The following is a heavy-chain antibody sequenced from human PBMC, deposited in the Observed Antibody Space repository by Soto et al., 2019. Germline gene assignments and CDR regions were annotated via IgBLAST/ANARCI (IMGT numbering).Heavy chain of an antibody. J-gene: IGHJ4*02. CDR2: IYYDGST. CDR1: GGSINSNNYY. CDR3: AKVVVAATRHTDFDS. D-gene: IGHD2-15*01. V-gene: IGHV4-39*02. Sequence: QLHLQESGPGLVKPSETLSLTCTVSGGSINSNNYYWAWIRQPPGKGLTWIASIYYDGSTNYNSYLKSRVSISVDTSKTHFSLKLGSATAADTAVYYCAKVVVAATRHTDFDSWGQGTLVTVSS.